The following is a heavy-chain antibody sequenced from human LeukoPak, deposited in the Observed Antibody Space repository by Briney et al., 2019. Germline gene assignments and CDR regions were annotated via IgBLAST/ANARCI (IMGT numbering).Heavy chain of an antibody. Sequence: GGSLRLSCAASGFTFSSYSMNWVRQAPGKGLEWVSSISSSSSYIYYADSVKGRFTISRDNAENSLYLQMNSLRAEDTAAYYCARRLRIDAFDIWGQGTMVTVSS. J-gene: IGHJ3*02. CDR2: ISSSSSYI. CDR3: ARRLRIDAFDI. V-gene: IGHV3-21*01. D-gene: IGHD4-17*01. CDR1: GFTFSSYS.